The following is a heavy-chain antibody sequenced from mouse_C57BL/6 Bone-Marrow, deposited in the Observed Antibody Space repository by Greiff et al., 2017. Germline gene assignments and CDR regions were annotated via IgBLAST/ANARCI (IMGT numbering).Heavy chain of an antibody. CDR2: IRSKSNNYAT. CDR1: GFSFNTYA. V-gene: IGHV10-1*01. CDR3: VTLYYSNYGYFDV. Sequence: EVQRVESGGGLVQPKGSLKLSCAASGFSFNTYAMNWVRQAPGKGLEWVARIRSKSNNYATYYADSVKDRFTISRDDSESMLYLQMNNLKTEDTAMYYCVTLYYSNYGYFDVWGTGTTVTVS. J-gene: IGHJ1*03. D-gene: IGHD2-5*01.